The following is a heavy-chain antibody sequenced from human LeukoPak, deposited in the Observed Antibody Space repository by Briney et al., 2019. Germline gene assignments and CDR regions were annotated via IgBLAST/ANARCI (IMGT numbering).Heavy chain of an antibody. CDR3: ARPLYSSSRGHVGFDY. D-gene: IGHD3-10*01. V-gene: IGHV3-7*01. J-gene: IGHJ4*02. Sequence: GGSLRLSCAASGFTFSSYWMIWVRQAPGKGLECVTNIKQDGSEEYYVDSVKGRFTISRDNAKNSLYLQMNSLRAEDTAVYYCARPLYSSSRGHVGFDYWGQGTLVTVSS. CDR1: GFTFSSYW. CDR2: IKQDGSEE.